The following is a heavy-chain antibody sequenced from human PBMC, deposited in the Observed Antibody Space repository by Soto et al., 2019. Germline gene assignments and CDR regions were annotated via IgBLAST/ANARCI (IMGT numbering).Heavy chain of an antibody. V-gene: IGHV1-2*02. Sequence: QVQLVQSGAEMKKLGASVKVSCKASGYSFTHYYVHWVRQAPGQGLEWMGWINPYTSTTTYAPKFEGRISMTRDKSVSTAYMELSGLRSDDSALYSCARALGSALKVYAPRVVWGQGARVAVSS. CDR2: INPYTSTT. CDR1: GYSFTHYY. D-gene: IGHD2-8*01. CDR3: ARALGSALKVYAPRVV. J-gene: IGHJ4*02.